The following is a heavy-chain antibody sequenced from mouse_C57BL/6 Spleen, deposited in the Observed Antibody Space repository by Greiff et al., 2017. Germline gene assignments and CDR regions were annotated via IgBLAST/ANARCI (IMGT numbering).Heavy chain of an antibody. J-gene: IGHJ2*01. V-gene: IGHV1-64*01. D-gene: IGHD1-1*01. Sequence: QVQLQQSGAELVKPGASVKLSCKASGYTFTSYWMHWVKQRPGQGLEWIGMIHPNSGSTNYNEKFKSKATLTVDKSSSTAYMQLSSLTSEDSAVYYCAREINYYGSSSYFDYWGQGTTLTVSS. CDR1: GYTFTSYW. CDR2: IHPNSGST. CDR3: AREINYYGSSSYFDY.